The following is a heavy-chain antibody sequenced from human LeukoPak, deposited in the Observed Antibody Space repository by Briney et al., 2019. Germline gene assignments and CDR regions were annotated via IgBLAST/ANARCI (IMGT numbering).Heavy chain of an antibody. Sequence: SETLSLTCAVYGGSFSGYYWSWIRQPPGKGLEWIGEINHSGSTNYNPSLKSRVTISVDTSKNQFSLKLSSVTAADTAVYYCARLSGPFLIDYWGQGTLVTVSS. D-gene: IGHD2/OR15-2a*01. CDR3: ARLSGPFLIDY. J-gene: IGHJ4*02. CDR1: GGSFSGYY. CDR2: INHSGST. V-gene: IGHV4-34*01.